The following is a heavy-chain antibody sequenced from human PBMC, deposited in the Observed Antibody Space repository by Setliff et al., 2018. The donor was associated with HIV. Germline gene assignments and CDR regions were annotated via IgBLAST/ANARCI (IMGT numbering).Heavy chain of an antibody. D-gene: IGHD5-12*01. J-gene: IGHJ4*02. V-gene: IGHV3-7*03. CDR1: GFNINTYW. CDR3: VRDDHGGYDLLFYFDS. CDR2: IKEDGSVK. Sequence: LRLSCAASGFNINTYWMGWVRQGPGKGLEWVANIKEDGSVKNYVDSARGRFIISRDNAEKSLFLHMSSLRADDSAVYYCVRDDHGGYDLLFYFDSWGQGIPVTVSS.